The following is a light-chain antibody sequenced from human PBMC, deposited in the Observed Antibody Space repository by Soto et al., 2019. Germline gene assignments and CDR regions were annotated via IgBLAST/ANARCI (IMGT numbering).Light chain of an antibody. Sequence: EIVLAQSPATLSLSPEERATLSCRASQSVSNNYLAWYQQKPGQAPRLLIYDASNRATGIPARFSGSGSGTDFTLTISSLEPEDFAVYYCQQRSNWPPETFGQGTRLEI. J-gene: IGKJ5*01. CDR3: QQRSNWPPET. CDR2: DAS. CDR1: QSVSNNY. V-gene: IGKV3-11*01.